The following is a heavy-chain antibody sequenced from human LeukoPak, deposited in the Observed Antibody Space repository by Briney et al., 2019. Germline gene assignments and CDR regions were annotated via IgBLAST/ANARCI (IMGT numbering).Heavy chain of an antibody. V-gene: IGHV1-2*06. J-gene: IGHJ4*02. D-gene: IGHD2-2*01. CDR3: VRDYCSSTSCLFDY. CDR1: GFTFTGYH. Sequence: ASVKVSCKASGFTFTGYHLHWVRQAPGQGLEWMGRINPNSGDTNYAQKFQGRVTMTRDTSISTAYMELSILRSDDTAVYYCVRDYCSSTSCLFDYWGQGTLVTVSS. CDR2: INPNSGDT.